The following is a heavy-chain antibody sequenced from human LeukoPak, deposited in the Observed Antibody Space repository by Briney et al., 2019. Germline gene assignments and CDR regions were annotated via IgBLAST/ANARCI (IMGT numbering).Heavy chain of an antibody. V-gene: IGHV3-11*01. D-gene: IGHD2-8*01. CDR2: ISGSGNII. CDR1: GFTFSDYY. Sequence: GGSLRLSCAASGFTFSDYYMSWIRQTPGKGLEWISYISGSGNIIYYADSVKGRFTISRDNAKKSLYLQMNSLRVEDTAVFYCARSPGPCTNGVCYGNKAYWYFDLWGRGTLVTVSS. J-gene: IGHJ2*01. CDR3: ARSPGPCTNGVCYGNKAYWYFDL.